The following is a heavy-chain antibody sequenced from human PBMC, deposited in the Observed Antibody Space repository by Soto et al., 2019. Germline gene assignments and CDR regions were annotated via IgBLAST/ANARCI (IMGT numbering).Heavy chain of an antibody. V-gene: IGHV1-69*01. J-gene: IGHJ3*01. D-gene: IGHD6-13*01. CDR1: GDTFNSYG. Sequence: QVQLVQSGPELKKPGSSVKVSCKAPGDTFNSYGISWVRQAPGQGLEWMGGIVPMFGTTNLALKFEDRVTITADELTNTVYLEIWGLTSEDTAVYYCARDLADVHLWDAFDVWGHGTRVTVSS. CDR3: ARDLADVHLWDAFDV. CDR2: IVPMFGTT.